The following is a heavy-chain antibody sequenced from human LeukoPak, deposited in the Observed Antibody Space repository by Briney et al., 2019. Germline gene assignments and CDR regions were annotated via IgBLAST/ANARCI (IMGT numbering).Heavy chain of an antibody. V-gene: IGHV4-39*01. CDR1: GGSISSSSYY. CDR3: ARGVGASGSFVLFDY. D-gene: IGHD1-26*01. Sequence: PSETLSLTCTVSGGSISSSSYYWGWIRQPPGKGLEWIGSIYYSGSTYYNPSLKSRVTISVDTSKNQFSLKLSSVTAADTAVYYCARGVGASGSFVLFDYWGQGTLVTVSS. J-gene: IGHJ4*02. CDR2: IYYSGST.